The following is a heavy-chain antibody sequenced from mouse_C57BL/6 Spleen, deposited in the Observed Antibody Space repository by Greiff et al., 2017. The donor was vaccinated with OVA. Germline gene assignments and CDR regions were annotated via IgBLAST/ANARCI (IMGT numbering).Heavy chain of an antibody. CDR3: ARNDVSSYVDYAMDY. J-gene: IGHJ4*01. CDR1: GFSLTSYG. CDR2: IWSGGST. V-gene: IGHV2-2*01. D-gene: IGHD1-1*01. Sequence: VKLMESGPGLVQPSQSLSITCTVSGFSLTSYGVHWVRQSPGKGLEWLGVIWSGGSTDYNAGFISRLSISKDNSKSQVFFKMNSLQADDTAIYYCARNDVSSYVDYAMDYWGQGTSVTVSS.